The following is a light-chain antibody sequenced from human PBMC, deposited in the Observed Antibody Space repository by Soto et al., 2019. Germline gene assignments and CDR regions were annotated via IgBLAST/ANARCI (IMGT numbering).Light chain of an antibody. J-gene: IGKJ4*01. CDR3: QQCYSTPPT. CDR2: GAS. CDR1: QQIANY. V-gene: IGKV1-39*01. Sequence: DIQVTQSPSSLSVSVGDRVTITCRTSQQIANYLNWFQQKPGYAPKLLIFGASSLQSGVPSRFRGSGSGTRFTLTVSSLQPEDSATYYCQQCYSTPPTFGRGTKVDIK.